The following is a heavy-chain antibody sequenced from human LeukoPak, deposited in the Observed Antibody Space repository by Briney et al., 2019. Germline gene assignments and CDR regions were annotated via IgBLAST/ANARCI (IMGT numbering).Heavy chain of an antibody. J-gene: IGHJ4*02. CDR2: ISGNGDGT. CDR3: AKDPTGTTRGSFDC. V-gene: IGHV3-23*01. CDR1: GFTFSSYA. Sequence: GGSLRLSCAASGFTFSSYAMSWVRQAPGKGLEWVSVISGNGDGTHYADSVKGRFTISRDNSKSTLYLQMNSLRAEDTAVYFCAKDPTGTTRGSFDCWGQGTLVTVSS. D-gene: IGHD3-9*01.